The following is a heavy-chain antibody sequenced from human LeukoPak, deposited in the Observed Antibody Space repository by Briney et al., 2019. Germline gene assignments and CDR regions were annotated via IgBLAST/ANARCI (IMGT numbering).Heavy chain of an antibody. J-gene: IGHJ6*03. CDR1: GYSFTSYW. V-gene: IGHV5-51*01. D-gene: IGHD3-9*01. Sequence: GESLKISCNVSGYSFTSYWIGWVRQMPGKGLEWMMIIYPGDSDTRYSASFQGQVTISADKSISTAYLQWSSLKASDTAFFFQAEDGIRDFDSYYYYYMDVWGKGTTVTVSS. CDR3: AEDGIRDFDSYYYYYMDV. CDR2: IYPGDSDT.